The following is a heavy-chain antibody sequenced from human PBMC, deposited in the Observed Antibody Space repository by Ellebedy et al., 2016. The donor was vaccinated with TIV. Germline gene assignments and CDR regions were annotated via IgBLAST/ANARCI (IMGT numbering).Heavy chain of an antibody. J-gene: IGHJ6*02. Sequence: GGSLRLXXAASGFTFSQYAMHWVRQAPSKGLEWVAVMSYNGRSEYYADSVQGRFAISRDNSKNSLYLQMNSLRGEDTAVYYCARLMEVAAVVFYYGMDVWGQGTTVTVSS. CDR2: MSYNGRSE. D-gene: IGHD2-8*01. V-gene: IGHV3-30*09. CDR3: ARLMEVAAVVFYYGMDV. CDR1: GFTFSQYA.